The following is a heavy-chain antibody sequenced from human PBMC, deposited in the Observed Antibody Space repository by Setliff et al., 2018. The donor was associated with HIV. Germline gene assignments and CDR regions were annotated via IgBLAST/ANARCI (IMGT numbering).Heavy chain of an antibody. CDR2: ISGSGDST. J-gene: IGHJ4*02. CDR1: GFTFGSYA. CDR3: AKDLVYYDSSGDLDY. D-gene: IGHD3-22*01. Sequence: GVSLRLSCAPSGFTFGSYAMSWVRQAPGKGLEWVSVISGSGDSTFYADSLKGRFTISRDNSKNTLYLQMNSLRAEDTAVYYCAKDLVYYDSSGDLDYWGQGTLVTVSS. V-gene: IGHV3-23*01.